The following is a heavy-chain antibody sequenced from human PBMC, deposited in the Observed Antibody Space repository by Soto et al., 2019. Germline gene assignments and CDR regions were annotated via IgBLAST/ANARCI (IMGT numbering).Heavy chain of an antibody. J-gene: IGHJ5*02. V-gene: IGHV3-23*01. D-gene: IGHD1-1*01. CDR2: IGGRDGST. CDR3: AKGRSVGWNGGPPANGFKP. CDR1: GFVFGDYV. Sequence: EVRLLESGGGLVQPGGSLRLSCVASGFVFGDYVMNWVRQGQGKGLEWVSSIGGRDGSTYYADSVKGRFTISRDNSKNTVFLQKERVRGEDTAVYYCAKGRSVGWNGGPPANGFKPWGQGTEVTVSS.